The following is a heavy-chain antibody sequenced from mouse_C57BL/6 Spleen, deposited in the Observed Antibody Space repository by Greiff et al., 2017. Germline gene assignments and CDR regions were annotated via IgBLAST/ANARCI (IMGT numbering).Heavy chain of an antibody. J-gene: IGHJ2*01. CDR1: GFTFSDYG. CDR3: ARPNYGSSYVY. V-gene: IGHV5-17*01. CDR2: ISSGSSTT. Sequence: EVKLMESGGGLVKPGGSLKLSCAASGFTFSDYGMHWVRQAPEKGLEWVAYISSGSSTTYYADTVKGRFTISRDNAKNTLFLQMTSLRSEDSAVYYCARPNYGSSYVYWGQGTTLTVSS. D-gene: IGHD1-1*01.